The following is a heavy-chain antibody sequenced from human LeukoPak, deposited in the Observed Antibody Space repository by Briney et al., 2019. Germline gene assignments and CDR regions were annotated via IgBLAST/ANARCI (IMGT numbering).Heavy chain of an antibody. CDR1: GFTFSSYG. CDR3: AKDANPYSSSWLDY. CDR2: IRYDGSNK. Sequence: GGSLRLSCAASGFTFSSYGMHWVRQAPGKGLEWVAFIRYDGSNKYYAVSVKGRFTISRDNSKNTLYLQMNSLRAEDTAVYYCAKDANPYSSSWLDYWGQGTLVTVSS. D-gene: IGHD6-13*01. V-gene: IGHV3-30*02. J-gene: IGHJ4*02.